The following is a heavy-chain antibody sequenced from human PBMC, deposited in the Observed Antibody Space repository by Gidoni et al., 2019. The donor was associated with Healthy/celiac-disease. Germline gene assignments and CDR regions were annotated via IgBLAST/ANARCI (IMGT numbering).Heavy chain of an antibody. D-gene: IGHD3-16*02. V-gene: IGHV1-46*01. CDR3: AREGMITFGGVIVRHHDAFDI. Sequence: QVQLVQSGAEVKKPGASVKVSCKASGYTFTSYYMHWVRQAPGQGLEWMGIINPSGGSTSYEQKFQGRVTMTRDTSTSTVYMELSSLRSEDTAVYYCAREGMITFGGVIVRHHDAFDIWGQGTMVTVSS. CDR2: INPSGGST. CDR1: GYTFTSYY. J-gene: IGHJ3*02.